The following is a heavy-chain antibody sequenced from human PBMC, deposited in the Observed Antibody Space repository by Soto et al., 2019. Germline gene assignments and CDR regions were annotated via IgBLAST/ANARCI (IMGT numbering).Heavy chain of an antibody. J-gene: IGHJ4*02. CDR1: GFTFSSYA. Sequence: EVQLLESGGGLVQPGGSLRLSCAASGFTFSSYAMSWVRQAPGKGLEWVSGISGSGGSTYYADSVKGRFTISRDNSKNTLYQQMNSLRAEDTDGYYCAKDSTAYSSSYDFDYWGQGTLVTVSS. D-gene: IGHD6-6*01. V-gene: IGHV3-23*01. CDR2: ISGSGGST. CDR3: AKDSTAYSSSYDFDY.